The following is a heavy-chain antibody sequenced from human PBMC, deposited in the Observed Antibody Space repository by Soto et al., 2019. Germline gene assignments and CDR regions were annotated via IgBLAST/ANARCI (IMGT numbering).Heavy chain of an antibody. CDR2: MSAYNGNT. V-gene: IGHV1-18*01. CDR3: ARDSRGYCSSTSCYDWFDP. J-gene: IGHJ5*02. D-gene: IGHD2-2*01. CDR1: GYTFTSYG. Sequence: QVQLVQSGAEVKKPGASVKVSCKASGYTFTSYGISWVRQAPGQGLEWMGWMSAYNGNTNYAQKLQGRVTMTTDTSTSTAYMELRSLRSDDTAVYYCARDSRGYCSSTSCYDWFDPRGQGTLVTVSS.